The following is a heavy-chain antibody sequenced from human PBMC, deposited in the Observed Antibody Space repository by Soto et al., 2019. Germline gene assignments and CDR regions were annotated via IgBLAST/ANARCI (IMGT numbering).Heavy chain of an antibody. V-gene: IGHV1-3*01. CDR1: GYTFTSYA. CDR2: INAGNGNT. J-gene: IGHJ3*02. Sequence: ASVKVSCKASGYTFTSYAMHWVRQAPGQRLEWMGWINAGNGNTKYSQKFQGRVTITRDTSASTVYMELSSLRSEDTAVYYCARDLFSSGSYGDDAFDIWGQGTMVTVSS. CDR3: ARDLFSSGSYGDDAFDI. D-gene: IGHD1-26*01.